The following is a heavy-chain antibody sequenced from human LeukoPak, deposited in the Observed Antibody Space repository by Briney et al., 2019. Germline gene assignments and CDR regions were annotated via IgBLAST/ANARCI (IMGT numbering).Heavy chain of an antibody. CDR3: ARDSFLYYYDSSGWGAFDI. J-gene: IGHJ3*02. Sequence: SQTLSLTCTVSGGSISCGDYYWSWIRQPPGKGLKWIGYIFYSGNTYYNPSLKSRVPISVDTSKNRFSLKLSSVTAADTAVYYCARDSFLYYYDSSGWGAFDIWGQGTMVTVSS. D-gene: IGHD3-22*01. CDR1: GGSISCGDYY. CDR2: IFYSGNT. V-gene: IGHV4-30-4*01.